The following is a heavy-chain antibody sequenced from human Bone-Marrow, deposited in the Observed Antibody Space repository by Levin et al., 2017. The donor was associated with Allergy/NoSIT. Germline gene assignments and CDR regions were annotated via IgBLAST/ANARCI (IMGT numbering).Heavy chain of an antibody. CDR3: ARDEGDF. CDR1: GFNFSSIW. Sequence: GESLKISCATSGFNFSSIWMSWVRQAPGKGLEWVANIKYDGSQQYYMDSMKGRFSISRDNAENSLYLQMDSLRAEDTAVYYCARDEGDFWGQGTLVTVSS. J-gene: IGHJ4*02. V-gene: IGHV3-7*01. CDR2: IKYDGSQQ.